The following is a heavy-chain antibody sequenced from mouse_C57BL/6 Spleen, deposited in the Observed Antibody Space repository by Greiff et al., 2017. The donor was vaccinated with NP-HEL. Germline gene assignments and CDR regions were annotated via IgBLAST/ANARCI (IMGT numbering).Heavy chain of an antibody. CDR2: IHPNSGST. Sequence: QVQLQQSGAELVKPGASVKLSCKASGYTFTSYWMHWVKQRPGQGLEWIGMIHPNSGSTNYNEKFKSKATLTVDKSSSTAYMQLSSLTSEDSAVYYCARTDGYYEGWYFDVWGTGTTVTVSS. J-gene: IGHJ1*03. D-gene: IGHD2-3*01. V-gene: IGHV1-64*01. CDR1: GYTFTSYW. CDR3: ARTDGYYEGWYFDV.